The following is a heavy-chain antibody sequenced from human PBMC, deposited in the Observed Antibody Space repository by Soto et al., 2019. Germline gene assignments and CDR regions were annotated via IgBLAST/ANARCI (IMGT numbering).Heavy chain of an antibody. J-gene: IGHJ6*02. Sequence: QVQLVESGGGVVQPGRSLRLSCAASGFTFSSYGMHWVRQAPGKGLEWVAGIWYDGSNKYYADSVKGRFTISRDNYKNTLYLQMKSLRDAEKAVYYCARERYDILTGYRRYYYYYGMDVWGQGTTVTVSS. CDR1: GFTFSSYG. CDR3: ARERYDILTGYRRYYYYYGMDV. CDR2: IWYDGSNK. D-gene: IGHD3-9*01. V-gene: IGHV3-33*01.